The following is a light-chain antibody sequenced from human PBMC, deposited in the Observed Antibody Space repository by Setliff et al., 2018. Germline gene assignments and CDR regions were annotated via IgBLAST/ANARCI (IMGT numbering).Light chain of an antibody. CDR3: SSYTGSNSHV. Sequence: QSVLTQPASVSGSPGQSITISCTGSSSDVGGYNHVSWYQQHPGKAPKLMIYDVGKRPSGVSNRFSGSKSVNTASLTISGLQAEDEADYYCSSYTGSNSHVFGTGTKV. CDR2: DVG. J-gene: IGLJ1*01. CDR1: SSDVGGYNH. V-gene: IGLV2-14*01.